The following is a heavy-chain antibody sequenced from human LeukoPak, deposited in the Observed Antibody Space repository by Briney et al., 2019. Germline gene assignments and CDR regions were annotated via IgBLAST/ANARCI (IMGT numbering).Heavy chain of an antibody. V-gene: IGHV3-7*01. CDR3: ARGVGDYGDYLENWFDP. CDR1: GFTFSSYW. Sequence: GGSLRLSCAAPGFTFSSYWMSWVRQAPGKGLEWVANIKQDGSEKYYVDSVKGRFTISRDNAKNSLYLQMNSLRAEDTAVYYCARGVGDYGDYLENWFDPWGQGTLVTVSS. J-gene: IGHJ5*02. D-gene: IGHD4-17*01. CDR2: IKQDGSEK.